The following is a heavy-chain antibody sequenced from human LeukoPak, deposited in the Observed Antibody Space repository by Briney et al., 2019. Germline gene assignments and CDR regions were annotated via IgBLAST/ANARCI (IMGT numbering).Heavy chain of an antibody. CDR2: IYPGDSDI. J-gene: IGHJ4*02. V-gene: IGHV5-51*01. D-gene: IGHD2-21*01. CDR1: GYNFTNYW. Sequence: GEALQISYQAAGYNFTNYWIAWGRQMPGKGGGWMGFIYPGDSDIRYSPSFQGQVTISADKSSNTAYLQWSGLKASDTAMYYCARSFRATYYIVTFEYWGQGTLVTVSS. CDR3: ARSFRATYYIVTFEY.